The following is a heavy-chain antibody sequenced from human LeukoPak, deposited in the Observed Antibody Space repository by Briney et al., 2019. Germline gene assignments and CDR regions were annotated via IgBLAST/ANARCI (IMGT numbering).Heavy chain of an antibody. J-gene: IGHJ6*02. Sequence: ASVKVSCKASGGTFSSYAISWVRQAPGQGLEWMGGIIPIFGTANYAQKFQGRVTITADESTSTAYMELSSLRSEDTAVYYCVRGQKPYYYYGMDVWGQGTTVTVSS. CDR3: VRGQKPYYYYGMDV. CDR2: IIPIFGTA. V-gene: IGHV1-69*13. CDR1: GGTFSSYA.